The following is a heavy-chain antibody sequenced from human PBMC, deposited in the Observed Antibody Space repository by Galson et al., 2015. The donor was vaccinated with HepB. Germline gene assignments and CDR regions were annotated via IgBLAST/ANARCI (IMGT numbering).Heavy chain of an antibody. Sequence: SETLSLTCTVSGGSISSYYWSWIRQPPWKGLEWLGYIYYSGSTNYNPSLKSRVTISVDTSKNQFSLKLSSVTAADTAVYYCARSLFKPHCSGGSCYLDYYYYYGMDVWGQGTTVTVSS. CDR3: ARSLFKPHCSGGSCYLDYYYYYGMDV. D-gene: IGHD2-15*01. CDR2: IYYSGST. J-gene: IGHJ6*02. V-gene: IGHV4-59*01. CDR1: GGSISSYY.